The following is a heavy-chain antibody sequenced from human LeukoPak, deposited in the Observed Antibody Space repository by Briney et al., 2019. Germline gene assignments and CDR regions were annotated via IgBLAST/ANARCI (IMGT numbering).Heavy chain of an antibody. CDR2: ISGSGGST. D-gene: IGHD3-10*01. CDR3: ARGGRSYYIDY. CDR1: GFTFSSYA. Sequence: PGGSLRLSCAASGFTFSSYAMSWVRQAPGKGLEWVSAISGSGGSTYYADSVKGRFTISRDNAKNSLYLQMNSLRAEDTAVYYCARGGRSYYIDYWGQGTLVTVSS. J-gene: IGHJ4*02. V-gene: IGHV3-23*01.